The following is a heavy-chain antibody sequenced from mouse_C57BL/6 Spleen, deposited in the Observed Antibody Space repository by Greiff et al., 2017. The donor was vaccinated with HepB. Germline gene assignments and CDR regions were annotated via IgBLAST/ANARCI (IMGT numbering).Heavy chain of an antibody. V-gene: IGHV6-3*01. J-gene: IGHJ2*01. CDR3: TGGGY. CDR1: GFTFSNYW. Sequence: DVKLQESGGGLVQPGGSMKVSCVASGFTFSNYWMNWVRQSPEKGLEWVAQIRLKSDNYATHYAESVKGRFTISRDDSKSSVYLQMNNLRAEDTGIYYCTGGGYWGQGTTLTVSS. CDR2: IRLKSDNYAT.